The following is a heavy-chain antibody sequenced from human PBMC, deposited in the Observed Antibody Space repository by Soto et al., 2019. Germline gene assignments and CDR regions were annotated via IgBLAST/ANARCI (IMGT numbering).Heavy chain of an antibody. CDR3: ASGLVTTLHY. V-gene: IGHV4-30-2*01. CDR1: GGSISSGGYS. Sequence: SETLSLTCAVSGGSISSGGYSWSWIRQPPGKDLEWIGYIYHSGSTYYNPSLKSRVTISVDRSKNQFSLKLSSVTAADTAVYYCASGLVTTLHYWGQGTLVTVSS. D-gene: IGHD4-17*01. J-gene: IGHJ4*02. CDR2: IYHSGST.